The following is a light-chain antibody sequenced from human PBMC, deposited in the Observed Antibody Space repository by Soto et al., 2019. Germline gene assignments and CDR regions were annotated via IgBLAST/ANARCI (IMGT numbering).Light chain of an antibody. CDR1: QSVSSNY. CDR3: QQYGSSPWT. J-gene: IGKJ1*01. V-gene: IGKV3-20*01. CDR2: GGS. Sequence: EIVLTQSPGTLSLSPGERATLSCRASQSVSSNYLAWYQQKPGQAARPLIYGGSSRATGITDRFSGSGAGTDCTLTISRLEPEDFAVYYCQQYGSSPWTFGQGTKVEIK.